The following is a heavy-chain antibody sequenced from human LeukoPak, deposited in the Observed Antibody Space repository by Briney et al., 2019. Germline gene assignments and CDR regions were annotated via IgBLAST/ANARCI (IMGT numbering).Heavy chain of an antibody. CDR2: IYPGDSDT. J-gene: IGHJ4*02. CDR3: ARTSSNSFDY. D-gene: IGHD3-3*02. V-gene: IGHV5-51*01. Sequence: KVSCKASGYTFTSYGISWVRQMPGKGLEWMGIIYPGDSDTRYSPSFQGQVTISADKSISTAYLQWSSLKASDTAMYYCARTSSNSFDYWGQGTLVTVSS. CDR1: GYTFTSYG.